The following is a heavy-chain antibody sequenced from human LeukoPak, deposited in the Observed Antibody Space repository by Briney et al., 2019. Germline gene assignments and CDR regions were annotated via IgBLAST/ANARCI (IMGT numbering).Heavy chain of an antibody. Sequence: GGSLRLSCAASGFTFSNYAMSWVRQAPGKGLVWVSRINSDGRTTTYADSVKGRFTISRDNAKNTLYLQMNSLRDEDTAVYYCAMIKEGWGQGTLVTVSS. J-gene: IGHJ4*02. CDR3: AMIKEG. V-gene: IGHV3-74*01. CDR1: GFTFSNYA. CDR2: INSDGRTT. D-gene: IGHD3-22*01.